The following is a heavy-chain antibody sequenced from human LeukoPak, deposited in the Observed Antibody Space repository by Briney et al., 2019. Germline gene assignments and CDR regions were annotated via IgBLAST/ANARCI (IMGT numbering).Heavy chain of an antibody. CDR1: GGSISSYY. Sequence: SETLSLTCTVSGGSISSYYWSWIRQPPGKGLEWIGYIYYSGSTYYNPSLKSRVTMSVDTSKNQFSLKLSSVTAVDTAVYYCARMPGDYSNYVGLFDYWGQGTLVTVSS. D-gene: IGHD4-4*01. V-gene: IGHV4-59*04. CDR3: ARMPGDYSNYVGLFDY. CDR2: IYYSGST. J-gene: IGHJ4*02.